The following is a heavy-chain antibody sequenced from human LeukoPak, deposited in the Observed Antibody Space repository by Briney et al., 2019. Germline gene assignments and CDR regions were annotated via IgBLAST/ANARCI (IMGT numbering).Heavy chain of an antibody. Sequence: AGGSLRLSCAASGFTFSSYAMSWVRQAPGKGLEWVSAISGSGGSTYYADSVKGRFTISRDDSKNTLCLQMNSLRAEDTAVYYCAKIQGMRDYWGQGTLVTVSS. V-gene: IGHV3-23*01. CDR3: AKIQGMRDY. CDR2: ISGSGGST. J-gene: IGHJ4*02. CDR1: GFTFSSYA. D-gene: IGHD3-10*01.